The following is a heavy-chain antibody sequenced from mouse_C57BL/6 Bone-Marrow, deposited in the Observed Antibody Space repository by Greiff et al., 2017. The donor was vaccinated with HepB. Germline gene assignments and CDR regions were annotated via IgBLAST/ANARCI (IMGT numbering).Heavy chain of an antibody. Sequence: EVKLVESGPGLAKPSQSLSLTCSVTGYSITSDYWNWIRKFPGNKLEYMGYISYSGSTYYNPSLKSRISITRDTSKNQYYLQLNSVTNEDTAPYYCASSLRGHSNPWGFDYWGQGTTLTVSS. CDR1: GYSITSDY. D-gene: IGHD2-5*01. V-gene: IGHV3-8*01. CDR2: ISYSGST. J-gene: IGHJ2*01. CDR3: ASSLRGHSNPWGFDY.